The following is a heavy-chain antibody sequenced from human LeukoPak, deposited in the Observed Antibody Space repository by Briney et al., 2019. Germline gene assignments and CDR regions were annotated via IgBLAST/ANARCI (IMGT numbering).Heavy chain of an antibody. Sequence: EASVKVSCKASGYTFTRYGMSWVRQAPGQGLEWMGWISGSNGNTNYAQKLQGRVTMTTDTSTSTAYMELRSLRSDDTAVYYCARAYSSGWADFDYWGQGTLVTVSS. CDR2: ISGSNGNT. D-gene: IGHD6-19*01. CDR3: ARAYSSGWADFDY. CDR1: GYTFTRYG. J-gene: IGHJ4*02. V-gene: IGHV1-18*01.